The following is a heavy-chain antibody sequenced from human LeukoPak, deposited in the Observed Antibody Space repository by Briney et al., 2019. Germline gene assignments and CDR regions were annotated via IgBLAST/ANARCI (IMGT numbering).Heavy chain of an antibody. CDR2: IYYSGST. CDR1: GGSISSSSYY. V-gene: IGHV4-39*01. J-gene: IGHJ5*01. CDR3: ARHDAIRPNWFDS. Sequence: KPSETLSLTCTVPGGSISSSSYYWAWIRQPPGKGLEWIGSIYYSGSTYYNPSLKSRVTISVDTSKNQFSLKLSSVTAADTAVYYCARHDAIRPNWFDSWGQGTLVTVSS.